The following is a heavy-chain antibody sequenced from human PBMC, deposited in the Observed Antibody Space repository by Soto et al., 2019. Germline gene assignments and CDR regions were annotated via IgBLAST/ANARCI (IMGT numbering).Heavy chain of an antibody. CDR1: GFTVSSNY. J-gene: IGHJ6*02. CDR2: IYSGGST. D-gene: IGHD3-3*01. V-gene: IGHV3-53*01. Sequence: LRLSCAASGFTVSSNYMSWVRQAPGKGLEWVSVIYSGGSTYYADSVKGRFTTSRDNSKNTLYLQMNSLRAEDTAVHYCASAPTLITIFGVVIIRDYYGMDVWGQGTTVTVSS. CDR3: ASAPTLITIFGVVIIRDYYGMDV.